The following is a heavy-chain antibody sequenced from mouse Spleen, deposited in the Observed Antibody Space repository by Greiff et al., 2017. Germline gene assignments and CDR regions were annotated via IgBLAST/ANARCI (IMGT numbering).Heavy chain of an antibody. Sequence: EVQVVEPGGGLVKPGGSLKLSCAASGFTFSSYAMSWVRQTPEKRLEWVATISDGGSYTYYPDNVKGRFTISRDNAKNNLYLQMSHLKSEDTAMYYCARVPTYYAMDYWGQGTSVTVSS. CDR3: ARVPTYYAMDY. J-gene: IGHJ4*01. CDR1: GFTFSSYA. CDR2: ISDGGSYT. V-gene: IGHV5-4*01.